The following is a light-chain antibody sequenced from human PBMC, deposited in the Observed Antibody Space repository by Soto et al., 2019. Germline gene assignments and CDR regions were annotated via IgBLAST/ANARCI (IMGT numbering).Light chain of an antibody. CDR3: KSYAGSNTYV. CDR2: EVV. J-gene: IGLJ1*01. CDR1: RNDIGSYEF. Sequence: QSVLAQPPSASGSPGQSVTISCTGTRNDIGSYEFVSWYQHHPGKAPKLIIYEVVQRPSGVPDRFSCSKSGNTASLTVSGLQAADEADYYCKSYAGSNTYVFGTGTKGTVL. V-gene: IGLV2-8*01.